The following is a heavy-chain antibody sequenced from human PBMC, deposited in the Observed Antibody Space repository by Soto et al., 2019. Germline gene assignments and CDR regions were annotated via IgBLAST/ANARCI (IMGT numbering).Heavy chain of an antibody. D-gene: IGHD3-22*01. J-gene: IGHJ4*02. Sequence: EVQLLESGGGLVQPGGSLRLSCAASGFTFSSCAMGWVRQAPGKGLEWVSGIGGNGGSTYYADSVKGRFTISRDTSKNTLYLQMDSLGAEDTAIYYCAKVVGDGNDYYDFWGQGTLVTVSS. CDR3: AKVVGDGNDYYDF. CDR2: IGGNGGST. CDR1: GFTFSSCA. V-gene: IGHV3-23*01.